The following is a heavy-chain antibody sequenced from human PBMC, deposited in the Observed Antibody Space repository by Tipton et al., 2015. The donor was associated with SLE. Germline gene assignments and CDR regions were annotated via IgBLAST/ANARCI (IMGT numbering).Heavy chain of an antibody. CDR2: SRPGDSDT. CDR1: GYNFPNYW. J-gene: IGHJ4*02. D-gene: IGHD6-13*01. V-gene: IGHV5-51*03. Sequence: QLVQSGAEVKKPGESLTISCKASGYNFPNYWIGWVRQMPGKGLEWMGISRPGDSDTRYSPSFQGQVTISADKSITTAFLQWSRLKASDSAMYYCAKGTAAGGFDYWGQGTLVPVPS. CDR3: AKGTAAGGFDY.